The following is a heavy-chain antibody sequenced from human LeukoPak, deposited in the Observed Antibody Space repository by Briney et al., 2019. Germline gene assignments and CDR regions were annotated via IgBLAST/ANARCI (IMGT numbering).Heavy chain of an antibody. V-gene: IGHV3-48*01. CDR3: ARDLTGTTPNWFDP. Sequence: GGSLRLSCAASGFTFSSYSMNWVRQAPGKGLEWVSYISSSSSTIYYADSVKGRLTISRDNAKNSLYLQMNSLRAEDTAVYYCARDLTGTTPNWFDPWGQGTLVTVSS. CDR2: ISSSSSTI. J-gene: IGHJ5*02. CDR1: GFTFSSYS. D-gene: IGHD1-7*01.